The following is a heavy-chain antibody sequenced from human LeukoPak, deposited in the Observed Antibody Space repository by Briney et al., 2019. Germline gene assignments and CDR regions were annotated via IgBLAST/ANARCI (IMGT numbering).Heavy chain of an antibody. CDR1: GYTFTSYA. D-gene: IGHD3-10*01. V-gene: IGHV1-3*01. Sequence: ASVKVSCKASGYTFTSYAMHWVRQAPGQRLEWMGWINAGNGNTKYSQKFQGRVTITRDTSASTAYTELSSLRSEDTAVYYCARGSRVTMVRGVITPDDYWGQGTLVTVSS. CDR2: INAGNGNT. J-gene: IGHJ4*02. CDR3: ARGSRVTMVRGVITPDDY.